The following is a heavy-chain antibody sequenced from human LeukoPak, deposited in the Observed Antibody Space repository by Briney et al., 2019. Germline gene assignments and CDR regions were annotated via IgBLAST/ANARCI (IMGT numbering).Heavy chain of an antibody. V-gene: IGHV4-61*01. CDR1: GYSISSGYY. J-gene: IGHJ5*02. CDR2: IYYSGST. CDR3: ARLVRGVEFRLENWFDP. Sequence: PSETLSLTCTVSGYSISSGYYWGWIRQPPGKGLEWIGYIYYSGSTNYNPSLKSRVTISVDTSKNQFSLKLSSVTAADTAVYYCARLVRGVEFRLENWFDPWGQGTLVTVSS. D-gene: IGHD3-10*01.